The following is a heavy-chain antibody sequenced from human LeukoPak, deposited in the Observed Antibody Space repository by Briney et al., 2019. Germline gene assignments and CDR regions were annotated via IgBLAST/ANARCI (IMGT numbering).Heavy chain of an antibody. D-gene: IGHD5-24*01. Sequence: SETLSLTCTVSGGSISSGGYSWSWIRQHPGKGLEWIGYIYYSGSTYYNPSLKSRVTISVDTSKNQFSLKLSSVTAADTAVYYCARDARDGTDYWGQGTLVTVSS. CDR3: ARDARDGTDY. V-gene: IGHV4-31*03. CDR1: GGSISSGGYS. CDR2: IYYSGST. J-gene: IGHJ4*02.